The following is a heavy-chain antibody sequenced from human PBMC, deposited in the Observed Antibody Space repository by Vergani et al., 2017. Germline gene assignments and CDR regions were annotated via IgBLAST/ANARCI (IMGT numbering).Heavy chain of an antibody. CDR1: GGSISSSSYY. J-gene: IGHJ4*02. D-gene: IGHD4-23*01. CDR3: ARHHKATVVTPEYFDY. CDR2: IYHSGST. V-gene: IGHV4-39*01. Sequence: QLQLQESGPGLVKPSETLSLTCTVSGGSISSSSYYWGWIRQPPGKGLEWIGSIYHSGSTYYNPSLKSRVTISVDTSQNQFSLKLSSVTAADTAVYYCARHHKATVVTPEYFDYWGQGTLVTVSS.